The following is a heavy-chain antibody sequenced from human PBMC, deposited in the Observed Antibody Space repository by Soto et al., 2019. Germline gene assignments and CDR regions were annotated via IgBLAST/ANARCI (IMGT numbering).Heavy chain of an antibody. V-gene: IGHV1-69*06. Sequence: QVQLVQSGAEVKKPGSSVKVSCKASGGTFSSYAISWVRQAPGQALEWMGGIIPIFGTANYAQKFQGRVTNTADKSKSTAYMELSSLRSEDTAVYYCARGGYCSSTSCYGMDVWGQGTTVTVSS. J-gene: IGHJ6*02. CDR2: IIPIFGTA. CDR3: ARGGYCSSTSCYGMDV. CDR1: GGTFSSYA. D-gene: IGHD2-2*01.